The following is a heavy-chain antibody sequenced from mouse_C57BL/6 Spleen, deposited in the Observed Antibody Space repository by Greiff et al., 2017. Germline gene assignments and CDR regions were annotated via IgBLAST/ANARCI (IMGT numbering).Heavy chain of an antibody. V-gene: IGHV1-47*01. CDR1: GYTFTTYP. J-gene: IGHJ1*03. D-gene: IGHD1-1*01. CDR2: FHPYNDDT. Sequence: VNLVESGAELVKPGASVKMSCKASGYTFTTYPIEWMKQNHGKSLEWIGNFHPYNDDTKYNEKFKGKATLTVEKSSSTVYVELSRLTADDSAVYYCAISAVVEGYWYFDVWGTGTTVTVSS. CDR3: AISAVVEGYWYFDV.